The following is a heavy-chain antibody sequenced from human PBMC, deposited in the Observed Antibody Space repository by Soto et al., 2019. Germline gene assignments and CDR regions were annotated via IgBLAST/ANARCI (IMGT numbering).Heavy chain of an antibody. V-gene: IGHV1-46*03. D-gene: IGHD4-17*01. CDR2: INPSGGST. CDR1: GYTFTSYY. Sequence: ASVKVSCKASGYTFTSYYMHWVRQAPGQGLEWMGIINPSGGSTSYAQKFQGRVTMTRDTSTSTVYMELSSLRSEDTAVYYCARDGPHYYGDYVGPPDYWGQGALVTVSS. J-gene: IGHJ4*02. CDR3: ARDGPHYYGDYVGPPDY.